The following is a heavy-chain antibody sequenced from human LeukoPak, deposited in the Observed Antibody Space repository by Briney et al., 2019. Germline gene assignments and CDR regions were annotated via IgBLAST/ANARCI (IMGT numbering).Heavy chain of an antibody. Sequence: GGSLRLSCAASGFTFRNYWMSWVRQAPGKGLEWVSIIYNDGGTYYADSVKGRFTISRDNSKNTLFLQMNSLRAEDTAVYFCARLYYDILTAIRNWGQGTLVTVSS. D-gene: IGHD3-9*01. CDR2: IYNDGGT. CDR3: ARLYYDILTAIRN. CDR1: GFTFRNYW. V-gene: IGHV3-53*01. J-gene: IGHJ4*02.